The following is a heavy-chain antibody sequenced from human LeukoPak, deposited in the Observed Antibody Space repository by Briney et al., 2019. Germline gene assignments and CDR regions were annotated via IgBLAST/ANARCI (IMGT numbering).Heavy chain of an antibody. CDR3: ARGGYSGSGNYFDY. Sequence: GGSLRLSCAASGFTASINYMSWARQAPGKGLEGGSVIYTGGSTYYADSVNGRFPISRDNSKNTLYLQMNSLRADDTAVYYCARGGYSGSGNYFDYWGQGTLVTVSS. D-gene: IGHD3-10*01. V-gene: IGHV3-66*01. CDR2: IYTGGST. CDR1: GFTASINY. J-gene: IGHJ4*02.